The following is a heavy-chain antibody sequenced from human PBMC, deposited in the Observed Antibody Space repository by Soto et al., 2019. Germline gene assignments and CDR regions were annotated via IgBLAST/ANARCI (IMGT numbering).Heavy chain of an antibody. J-gene: IGHJ4*02. CDR2: ISGSSGST. CDR1: GFTFRSYA. V-gene: IGHV3-23*01. CDR3: AKDRESSTAPRGGCDY. D-gene: IGHD6-6*01. Sequence: EVQLLESGGGLVQPGGSLRLSCAASGFTFRSYAMSWVRQAPGKGLEWVSGISGSSGSTYYADSVNGRFTISRDNSKNTLFLQMNSLRAEDTVLYYCAKDRESSTAPRGGCDYWGQGTLVTVSS.